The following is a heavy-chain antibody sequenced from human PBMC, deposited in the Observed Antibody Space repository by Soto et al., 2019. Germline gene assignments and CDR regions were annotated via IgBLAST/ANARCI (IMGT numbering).Heavy chain of an antibody. CDR3: ARAYSSSIPYGMDV. D-gene: IGHD6-6*01. CDR2: ISSSTSYT. CDR1: GFTFSDYY. V-gene: IGHV3-11*06. J-gene: IGHJ6*02. Sequence: XGSLTLTCAASGFTFSDYYKSWIRQAPGKGLEWVSYISSSTSYTNYADSVKGRFTISRDNAKSSLYLQMNSLRAEDTAVYYCARAYSSSIPYGMDVWGQGTTVTVSS.